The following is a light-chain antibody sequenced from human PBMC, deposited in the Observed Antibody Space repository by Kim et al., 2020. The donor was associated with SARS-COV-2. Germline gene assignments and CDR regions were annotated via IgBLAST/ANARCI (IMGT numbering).Light chain of an antibody. Sequence: DIQMTQSPSSVSASVGDRVPITCRASHSISNSLAWYQQKPGKAPELLIYAASTLQSGVSAKFSGSGSGTDFTLTISSLQPEDSAVYYCQQVNSFPRTFGPGTKVDIK. CDR1: HSISNS. CDR2: AAS. V-gene: IGKV1-12*01. CDR3: QQVNSFPRT. J-gene: IGKJ3*01.